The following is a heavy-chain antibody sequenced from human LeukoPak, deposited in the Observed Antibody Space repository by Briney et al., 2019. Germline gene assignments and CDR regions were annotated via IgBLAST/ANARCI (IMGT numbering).Heavy chain of an antibody. CDR2: ISHDDKNR. CDR3: VRDRDTSGWLY. V-gene: IGHV3-30*04. J-gene: IGHJ4*02. D-gene: IGHD6-19*01. CDR1: GFTFTSYA. Sequence: GGSLRLSCAASGFTFTSYAFHWVRQAPGKGLEWETVISHDDKNRYYADSVKGRFTISRDNSKNTVYLQMNSLRVEDTAVYFCVRDRDTSGWLYWGQGTLVTVSS.